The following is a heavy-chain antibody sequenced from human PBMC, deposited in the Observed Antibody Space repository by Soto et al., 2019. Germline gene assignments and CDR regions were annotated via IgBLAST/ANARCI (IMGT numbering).Heavy chain of an antibody. CDR1: GDSYSISTYS. CDR3: AGMPYTSGLRFDT. D-gene: IGHD6-19*01. J-gene: IGHJ5*02. V-gene: IGHV4-30-2*01. Sequence: SETLSLTCNMSGDSYSISTYSWSWIRQPPGKALQWIGFIHQSGVTSYNPSLASRVSISLDRSNNQCSLKLKSVTAADTAVYFCAGMPYTSGLRFDTWGPGTLVTVS. CDR2: IHQSGVT.